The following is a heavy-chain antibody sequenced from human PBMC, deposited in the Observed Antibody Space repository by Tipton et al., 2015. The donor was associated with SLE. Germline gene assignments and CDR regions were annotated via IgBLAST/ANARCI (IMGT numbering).Heavy chain of an antibody. Sequence: TLSLTCTVSGYSISSGYYWSWIRQPPGKGLEWIGEINHSGSTNYNPSLKSRVTISVDTSKNQFSLKLSSVTAADTAVYYCARGGGYFDLWGRGTLVTVSS. D-gene: IGHD3-10*01. J-gene: IGHJ2*01. CDR1: GYSISSGYY. CDR3: ARGGGYFDL. V-gene: IGHV4-38-2*02. CDR2: INHSGST.